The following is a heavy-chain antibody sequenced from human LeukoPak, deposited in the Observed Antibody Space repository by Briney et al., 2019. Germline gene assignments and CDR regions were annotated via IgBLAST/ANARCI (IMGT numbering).Heavy chain of an antibody. CDR2: IKEDGSLT. D-gene: IGHD3-16*01. V-gene: IGHV3-7*03. CDR1: GFNFWSHW. CDR3: ARNQQLGGHSYYYYGMDV. Sequence: GGSLRLSCAASGFNFWSHWMNWVRQAPGKGLEWVANIKEDGSLTYYVDSVRGRFSISRDNTKNSLYLQMNSLRADDTAIYYCARNQQLGGHSYYYYGMDVWGQGTTVTVSS. J-gene: IGHJ6*02.